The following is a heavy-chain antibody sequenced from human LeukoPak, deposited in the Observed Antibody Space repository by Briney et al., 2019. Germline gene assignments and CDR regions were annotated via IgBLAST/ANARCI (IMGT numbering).Heavy chain of an antibody. D-gene: IGHD3-10*01. Sequence: GGSLRLSCAAYGFTFSRYAMHWVRQAPGKGLEWVAVISYDGSNKYYADSVKGRFTISRDNSKNTLYLQMNSLRAEDTAVYYCARGVRSRGYYFDYWGQGTLVTVSS. CDR1: GFTFSRYA. CDR3: ARGVRSRGYYFDY. J-gene: IGHJ4*02. CDR2: ISYDGSNK. V-gene: IGHV3-30-3*01.